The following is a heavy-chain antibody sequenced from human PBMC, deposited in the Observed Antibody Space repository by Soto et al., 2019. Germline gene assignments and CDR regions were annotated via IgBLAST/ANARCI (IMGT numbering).Heavy chain of an antibody. V-gene: IGHV1-46*01. CDR1: GYTFTSYY. D-gene: IGHD2-21*02. Sequence: QVQLVQSGAEVKKPGASVKISCKASGYTFTSYYIHWVRQAPGQGLEWMGVINSGGGNTNYAQKSQGRVTMTRDTSTSTVYMELTSLRSDDTAVYYCAGGNCGGDCYFDYWGQGTLVTVSS. CDR2: INSGGGNT. CDR3: AGGNCGGDCYFDY. J-gene: IGHJ4*02.